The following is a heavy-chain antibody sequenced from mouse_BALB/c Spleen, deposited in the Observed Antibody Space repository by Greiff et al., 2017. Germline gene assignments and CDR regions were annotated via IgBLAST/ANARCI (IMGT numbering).Heavy chain of an antibody. D-gene: IGHD2-1*01. J-gene: IGHJ4*01. CDR1: GFTFSSYG. V-gene: IGHV5-6*01. CDR2: ISSGGSYT. CDR3: AQIYGNYSYAMDY. Sequence: EVKVVESGGDLVKPGGSLKLSCAASGFTFSSYGMSWVRQTPDKRLEWVATISSGGSYTYYPDSVTGRFTISRDNAKNTLYLEMSSLRSEDTAMYYCAQIYGNYSYAMDYWGQGTSVTVSS.